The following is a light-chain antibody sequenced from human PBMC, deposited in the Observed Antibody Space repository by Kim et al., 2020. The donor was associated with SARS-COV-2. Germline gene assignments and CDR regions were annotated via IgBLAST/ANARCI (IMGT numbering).Light chain of an antibody. CDR3: NSRDSRGNHVV. J-gene: IGLJ2*01. Sequence: SSELTQDPAVSVALGQTVRITCQGDSLRSYYASWYQQKPGQAPILVIYGKNNRPSGIPDRSSGSASGNTASLTITGVQAEDEGDFYCNSRDSRGNHVVFG. CDR1: SLRSYY. CDR2: GKN. V-gene: IGLV3-19*01.